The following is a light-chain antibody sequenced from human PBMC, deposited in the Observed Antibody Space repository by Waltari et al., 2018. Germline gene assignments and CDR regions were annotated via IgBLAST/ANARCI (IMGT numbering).Light chain of an antibody. CDR1: QSVLYSSNNKNY. Sequence: DIVMTQYPDSLAVSLGERATINCKSSQSVLYSSNNKNYLAWYQQKPGQPPKHLIYWASTRESGVPDRFSGSGSGTDFTLTISSLQAEDVAVYYCQQYYSTPPRTFGQGTKVEIK. CDR3: QQYYSTPPRT. V-gene: IGKV4-1*01. J-gene: IGKJ1*01. CDR2: WAS.